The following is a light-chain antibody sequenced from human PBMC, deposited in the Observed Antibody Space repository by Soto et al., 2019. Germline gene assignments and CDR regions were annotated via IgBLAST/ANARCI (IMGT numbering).Light chain of an antibody. J-gene: IGKJ5*01. CDR2: GAS. Sequence: EIVLTQSPGTLSLSPVERATLSCRSSQSVSSTYLAWYQQKPGQAPRPLIYGASSRATGIPDRFSGSGSGTDFTLTISSLQSEDFAVYYCQQYNNWPSITFGQGTRLEIK. CDR1: QSVSSTY. V-gene: IGKV3-20*01. CDR3: QQYNNWPSIT.